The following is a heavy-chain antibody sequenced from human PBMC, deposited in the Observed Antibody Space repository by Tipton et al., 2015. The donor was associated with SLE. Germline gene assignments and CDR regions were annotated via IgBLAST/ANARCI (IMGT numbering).Heavy chain of an antibody. CDR2: IYYSWAIFYSGST. J-gene: IGHJ4*02. V-gene: IGHV4-31*03. CDR3: ARGILEWSDY. CDR1: GDSTRISASD. D-gene: IGHD3-3*01. Sequence: TLSLTCSVSGDSTRISASDWGWIRQHPGKGLEWIGYIYYSWAIFYSGSTNYNPSLKSRVTISVDTSKNQFSLKLSSVTAADTAVYYCARGILEWSDYWGQGTLVTVSS.